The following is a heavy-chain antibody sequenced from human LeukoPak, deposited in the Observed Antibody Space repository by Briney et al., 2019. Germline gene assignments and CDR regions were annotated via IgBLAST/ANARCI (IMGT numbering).Heavy chain of an antibody. D-gene: IGHD2-2*01. Sequence: GASVKVSCKASGYTFTAYYIHLVRQAPGQGLGWMGWVNPNSGGTNYAQKFQGRVTMTRDTSISTAYMDLSRLRSDDTAVYYCARGWRYCSTTSCLGEGYYFDYWGQGTLVTVSS. J-gene: IGHJ4*02. CDR3: ARGWRYCSTTSCLGEGYYFDY. V-gene: IGHV1-2*02. CDR1: GYTFTAYY. CDR2: VNPNSGGT.